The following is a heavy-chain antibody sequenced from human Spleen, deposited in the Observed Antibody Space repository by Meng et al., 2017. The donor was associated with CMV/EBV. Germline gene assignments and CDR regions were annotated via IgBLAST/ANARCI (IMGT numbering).Heavy chain of an antibody. D-gene: IGHD4/OR15-4a*01. Sequence: GESLKISCAASGFTVSSNYMSWVRQAPGKGLEWVSVIYSGGSTYYADSVKGRFTISRDNSKNTLYLQMNSLRAEDTAVYYCARERGAHTINDAFDIWGQGTMVTVSS. CDR2: IYSGGST. V-gene: IGHV3-53*01. CDR1: GFTVSSNY. CDR3: ARERGAHTINDAFDI. J-gene: IGHJ3*02.